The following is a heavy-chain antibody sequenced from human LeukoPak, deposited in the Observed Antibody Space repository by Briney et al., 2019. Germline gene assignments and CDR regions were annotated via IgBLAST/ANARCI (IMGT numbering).Heavy chain of an antibody. D-gene: IGHD3-22*01. J-gene: IGHJ4*02. CDR2: IIPIFGTA. V-gene: IGHV1-69*05. CDR3: ARCSSGYYYGFDY. Sequence: ASGKVSCKASGATFSSYAISWVRQAPAQGLEWMGGIIPIFGTANYEQKFQGRVTITTDESTSTAYMELSSLRSEDPAVYYCARCSSGYYYGFDYWGQGTLVTVSS. CDR1: GATFSSYA.